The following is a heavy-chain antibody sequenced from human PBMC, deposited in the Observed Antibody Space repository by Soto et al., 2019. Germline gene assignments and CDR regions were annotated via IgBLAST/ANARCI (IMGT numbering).Heavy chain of an antibody. D-gene: IGHD6-13*01. J-gene: IGHJ6*02. CDR3: ARDSSRPVMTAAASNGMDV. CDR1: GYTFTGYY. V-gene: IGHV1-2*04. CDR2: INPNSGGT. Sequence: ASVKVSCKASGYTFTGYYMHWVRQAPGQGLEWMGWINPNSGGTNYAQKFQGWVTMTRDTSISTAYMELSRLRSDDTAVYYCARDSSRPVMTAAASNGMDVWGQGTTVTVS.